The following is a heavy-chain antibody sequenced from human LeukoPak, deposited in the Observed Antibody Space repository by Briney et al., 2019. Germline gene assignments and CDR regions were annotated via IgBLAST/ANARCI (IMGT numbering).Heavy chain of an antibody. D-gene: IGHD6-13*01. CDR2: ITGSGGST. CDR3: AKDAGAIAAAEFDY. Sequence: PGGSLRLSCGASGFTFTTYAMTWVRQAPGKGLEWVSSITGSGGSTYYADSVKGRFTISRDNSKNTLYLQMNSLRAEDTAVYYCAKDAGAIAAAEFDYWGQGTLVTVSS. V-gene: IGHV3-23*01. J-gene: IGHJ4*02. CDR1: GFTFTTYA.